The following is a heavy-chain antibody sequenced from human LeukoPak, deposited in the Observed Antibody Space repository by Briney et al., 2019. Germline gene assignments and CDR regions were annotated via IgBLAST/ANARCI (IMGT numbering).Heavy chain of an antibody. Sequence: GRSLRLSCAASEFTFSSYGMHWVRQAPGKGLEWVAVISYDGSNKNYADSVKGRFTISRDNSKNTLYLQMNSLRAEDTAAYYCAKDLSCSSISCPLDYWGQGTLVTVSS. V-gene: IGHV3-30*18. J-gene: IGHJ4*02. CDR1: EFTFSSYG. D-gene: IGHD2-2*01. CDR3: AKDLSCSSISCPLDY. CDR2: ISYDGSNK.